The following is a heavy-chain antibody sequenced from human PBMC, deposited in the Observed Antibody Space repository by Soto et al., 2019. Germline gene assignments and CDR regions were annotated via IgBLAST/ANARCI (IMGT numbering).Heavy chain of an antibody. CDR1: GYTYPSYW. CDR3: ARRILLWSVRDAFDI. V-gene: IGHV5-51*03. CDR2: IYPEDSDT. J-gene: IGHJ3*02. D-gene: IGHD3-10*01. Sequence: EVQLVQSGAEVKKPGESLKISCKGFGYTYPSYWIGWVRQMPGKGLEWMGIIYPEDSDTRYSPSFQGQVTISADKSISTAYLQWSSLKASDTAMYYCARRILLWSVRDAFDIWGQGTMVIVSS.